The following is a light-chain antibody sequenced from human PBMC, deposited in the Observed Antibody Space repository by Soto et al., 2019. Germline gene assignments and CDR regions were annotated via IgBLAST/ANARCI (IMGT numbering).Light chain of an antibody. CDR1: QSVSAN. J-gene: IGKJ1*01. CDR2: GAS. Sequence: EVVMTQSPATLSVSPGERATLSCRASQSVSANLAWFQQKPGQAPRLLIYGASTRATGLPARFSGSGSGTDFTLTISSLQSEDFAVYYCQQSNKWPLTFGQGTKVEI. V-gene: IGKV3-15*01. CDR3: QQSNKWPLT.